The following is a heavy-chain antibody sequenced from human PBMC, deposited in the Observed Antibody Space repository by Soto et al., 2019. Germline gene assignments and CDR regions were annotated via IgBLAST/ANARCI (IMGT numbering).Heavy chain of an antibody. Sequence: SETLSLTCAVYGGSFSGYYWSWIRQPPGKGLEWIGEINHSGSTNYNPSLKSRVTISVDTSKNQFSLKLSSVTAADTAVYYCAMGTILTGYLVDYWGQGTLVTVSS. D-gene: IGHD3-9*01. CDR3: AMGTILTGYLVDY. J-gene: IGHJ4*02. V-gene: IGHV4-34*01. CDR1: GGSFSGYY. CDR2: INHSGST.